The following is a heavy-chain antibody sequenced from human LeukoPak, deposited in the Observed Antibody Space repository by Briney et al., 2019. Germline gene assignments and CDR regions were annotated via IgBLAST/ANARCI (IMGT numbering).Heavy chain of an antibody. D-gene: IGHD3-9*01. CDR3: ARGPGGILTLAYYFDY. J-gene: IGHJ4*02. CDR1: GGSISSGGYS. CDR2: IYHSGST. V-gene: IGHV4-30-2*01. Sequence: KPSQTLSLTCAVSGGSISSGGYSWSWIRQPPGKGLEWIGYIYHSGSTYYNPSLKSRVTIPVDRSKNQFSLKLSSVTAADTAVYYCARGPGGILTLAYYFDYWGQGTLVTVSS.